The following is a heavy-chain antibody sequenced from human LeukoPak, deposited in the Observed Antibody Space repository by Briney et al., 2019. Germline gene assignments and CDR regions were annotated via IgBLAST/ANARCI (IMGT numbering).Heavy chain of an antibody. CDR2: ISGSGGST. CDR3: AKDPNPYYYGMDV. V-gene: IGHV3-23*01. CDR1: GFTVSSNY. Sequence: AGGSLRLSCAASGFTVSSNYMSWVRQAPGKGLEWVSAISGSGGSTYYADSVKGRFTISRDNSKNTLYLQMNSLRAEDTAVYYCAKDPNPYYYGMDVWGQGTTVTVSS. J-gene: IGHJ6*02.